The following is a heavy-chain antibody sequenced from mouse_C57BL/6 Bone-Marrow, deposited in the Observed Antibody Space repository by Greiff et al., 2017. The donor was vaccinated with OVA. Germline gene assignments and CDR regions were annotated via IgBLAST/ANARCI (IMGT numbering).Heavy chain of an antibody. CDR1: GFTITDYY. V-gene: IGHV14-4*01. Sequence: EVQLQQSGAELVRPGASVKLSCTASGFTITDYYMHWVKQRPEQGLEWIGRIDPENGDTEYASKFQGKATITADTSSNTAYLQLSSLTSEDTAVYYCARRRTTGVADFDYEGRGNTITVSS. CDR2: IDPENGDT. D-gene: IGHD1-1*02. J-gene: IGHJ2*01. CDR3: ARRRTTGVADFDY.